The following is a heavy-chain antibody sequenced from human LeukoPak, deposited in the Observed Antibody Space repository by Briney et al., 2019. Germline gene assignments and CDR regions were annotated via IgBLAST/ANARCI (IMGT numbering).Heavy chain of an antibody. V-gene: IGHV4-31*03. Sequence: SSETLSLTCSVSGGSISSGSYYWSWIRQHPGKGLEWIGYIYYSGSTYYNPSLKSRVTISVDTSKNQFSLKLSSVTAADTAVYYCASRGSRLWYWGQGTLVTVSS. CDR1: GGSISSGSYY. J-gene: IGHJ4*02. D-gene: IGHD2-21*01. CDR2: IYYSGST. CDR3: ASRGSRLWY.